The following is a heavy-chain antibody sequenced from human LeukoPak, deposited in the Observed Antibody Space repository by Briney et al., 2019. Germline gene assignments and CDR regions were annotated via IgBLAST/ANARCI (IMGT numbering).Heavy chain of an antibody. D-gene: IGHD4-23*01. CDR3: ARVATVVTPFRVWFDP. Sequence: PSETLSLTCTVSGGSISSHYWSWIRQPPGKGLEWIGYIYYSGSTNYNPSLKSRVTISVDTSKNQFSLKLSSVTAADTAVYYCARVATVVTPFRVWFDPWGQGTLVTVSS. CDR2: IYYSGST. CDR1: GGSISSHY. J-gene: IGHJ5*02. V-gene: IGHV4-59*11.